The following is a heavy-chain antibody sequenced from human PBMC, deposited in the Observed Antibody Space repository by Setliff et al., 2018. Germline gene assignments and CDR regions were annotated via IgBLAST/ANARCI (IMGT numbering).Heavy chain of an antibody. CDR3: AREQWLDPPGYYYMDV. V-gene: IGHV4-4*07. CDR1: GGSISSYY. Sequence: SETLSLTCTVSGGSISSYYWSWIRQPAGKGLEWIGDIYIGGSANYNPSLKSRVTISIDTSKNHFSLKLNSVTAADMAVYYCAREQWLDPPGYYYMDVWAKGTTVTVSS. D-gene: IGHD6-19*01. J-gene: IGHJ6*03. CDR2: IYIGGSA.